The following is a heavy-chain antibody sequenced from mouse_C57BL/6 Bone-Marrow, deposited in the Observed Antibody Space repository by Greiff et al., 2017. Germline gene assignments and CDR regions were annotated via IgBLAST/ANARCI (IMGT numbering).Heavy chain of an antibody. CDR2: IDPENGDT. D-gene: IGHD1-1*01. J-gene: IGHJ4*01. CDR1: GFNIKDDY. V-gene: IGHV14-4*01. Sequence: EVQVVESGAELVRPGASVKLSCTASGFNIKDDYMHWVKQRPEQGLEWIGWIDPENGDTEYASKFQGKATITADTSSNTAYLQLSSLTSEDTAVYYCTHDGSSLYYYARDYWGQGTSVTVSS. CDR3: THDGSSLYYYARDY.